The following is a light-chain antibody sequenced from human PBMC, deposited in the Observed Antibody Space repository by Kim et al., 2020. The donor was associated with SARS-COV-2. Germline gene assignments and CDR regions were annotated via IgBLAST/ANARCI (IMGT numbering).Light chain of an antibody. CDR3: TSRASSGNHLV. J-gene: IGLJ2*01. Sequence: SSELTQDPAVSVALGQTVRITCQGDSLRSYYASWYQQKPGQAPVLVIYGKNNRPSGIPDRFSGSSSGNTASLTITWAQAEDEADYYCTSRASSGNHLVFG. CDR2: GKN. V-gene: IGLV3-19*01. CDR1: SLRSYY.